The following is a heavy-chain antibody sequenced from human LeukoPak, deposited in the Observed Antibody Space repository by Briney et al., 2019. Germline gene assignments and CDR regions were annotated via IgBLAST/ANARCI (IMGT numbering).Heavy chain of an antibody. CDR3: TRGGVDY. CDR1: GFTFSTYW. CDR2: INSDGSTT. V-gene: IGHV3-74*03. J-gene: IGHJ4*02. Sequence: GGSLRLSCAASGFTFSTYWMHWVRQAPGKGLVWVSRINSDGSTTTHADSVKGRFIISRDNAKNTLYLQMNSLRAEDTAVYYCTRGGVDYRGQGTLVTVSS.